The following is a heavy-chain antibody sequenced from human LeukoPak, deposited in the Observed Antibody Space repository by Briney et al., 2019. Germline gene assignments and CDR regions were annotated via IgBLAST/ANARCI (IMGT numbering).Heavy chain of an antibody. CDR3: ARGAGTYDPYYFDY. D-gene: IGHD3-10*01. CDR1: GDSISNGAFC. Sequence: PSETLSLTCTVSGDSISNGAFCWSWIRQHPGKGLEWIGYIYYSGSTHHTPSLNSRITISVDTTKNQVSLKLTSVTAADTAVYYCARGAGTYDPYYFDYWGQGTLVTVSS. CDR2: IYYSGST. V-gene: IGHV4-31*03. J-gene: IGHJ4*02.